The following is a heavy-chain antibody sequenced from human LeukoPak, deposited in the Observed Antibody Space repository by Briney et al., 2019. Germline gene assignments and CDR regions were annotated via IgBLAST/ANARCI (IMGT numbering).Heavy chain of an antibody. CDR1: GFTFSSYS. D-gene: IGHD2-2*01. CDR3: ARDPVPAATNNWFDP. CDR2: ISSSSSYI. V-gene: IGHV3-21*01. J-gene: IGHJ5*02. Sequence: GGSLRLSGAASGFTFSSYSMNWVRQAPGKGLEWVSSISSSSSYIYYADSVKGRFTISRDNAKNSLYLQMNSLRAEDTAVYYCARDPVPAATNNWFDPWGQGTLVTVSS.